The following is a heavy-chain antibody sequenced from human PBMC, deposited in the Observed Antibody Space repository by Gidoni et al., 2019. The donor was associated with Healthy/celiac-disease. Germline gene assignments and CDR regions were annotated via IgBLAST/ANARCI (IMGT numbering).Heavy chain of an antibody. J-gene: IGHJ4*02. Sequence: GLEWVSVIYSGGSTYYADSVKGRFTISRDNSKNTLYLQMNSLRAEDTAVYYCAREESVGVIDYWGQGTLVTVSS. CDR2: IYSGGST. V-gene: IGHV3-53*05. CDR3: AREESVGVIDY. D-gene: IGHD3-22*01.